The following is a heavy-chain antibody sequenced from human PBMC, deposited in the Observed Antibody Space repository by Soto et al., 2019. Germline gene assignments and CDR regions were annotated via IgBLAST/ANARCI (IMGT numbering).Heavy chain of an antibody. D-gene: IGHD6-6*01. CDR1: GFSLSTSGMC. CDR3: ARTSLAAPRPYYYYGMDV. J-gene: IGHJ6*02. Sequence: SGPTLVNPTQTLTLTCTFSGFSLSTSGMCVSWIRQPPGKALEWLALIDWDDDKYYSTSLKTRLTISKDTSKNQVVLTMTNMDHVDTATYYCARTSLAAPRPYYYYGMDVWGQGTTVTVS. V-gene: IGHV2-70*01. CDR2: IDWDDDK.